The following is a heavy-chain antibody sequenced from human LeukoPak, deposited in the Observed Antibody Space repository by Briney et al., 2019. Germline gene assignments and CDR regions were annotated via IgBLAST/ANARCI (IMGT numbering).Heavy chain of an antibody. Sequence: ASVKVSFKVSGYTLTDLCMHWVRQAPGKGLGWMGGFDPEDGETIYAQKFQGRVTMTEDTSTDTAYMELSSLRSGDTAVYYCATPSEDAFDIWGQGTMVTVSS. J-gene: IGHJ3*02. V-gene: IGHV1-24*01. CDR1: GYTLTDLC. CDR2: FDPEDGET. CDR3: ATPSEDAFDI.